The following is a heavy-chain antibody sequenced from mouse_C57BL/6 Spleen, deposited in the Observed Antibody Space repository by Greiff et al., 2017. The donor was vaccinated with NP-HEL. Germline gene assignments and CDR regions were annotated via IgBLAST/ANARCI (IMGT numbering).Heavy chain of an antibody. Sequence: VQLVESGEGLVKPGGSLKLSCAASGFTFRSYAMSWVRQTPEKRLEWVAYISSGGDYIYYADTVKGRFTISRDNARNTLYLQMSSLKSEDTAMYYCTRVGDSYWYFDVWGTGTTVTVSS. J-gene: IGHJ1*03. CDR2: ISSGGDYI. CDR1: GFTFRSYA. CDR3: TRVGDSYWYFDV. V-gene: IGHV5-9-1*02.